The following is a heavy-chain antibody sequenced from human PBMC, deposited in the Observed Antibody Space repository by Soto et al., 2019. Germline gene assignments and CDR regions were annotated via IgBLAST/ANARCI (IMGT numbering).Heavy chain of an antibody. D-gene: IGHD3-22*01. CDR1: GGSISSYY. CDR3: ARGPTYYYDSSGYYLFDY. V-gene: IGHV4-59*01. Sequence: SETLSLTCTVSGGSISSYYWSWIRQPPGKGLEWIGYIYYSVTTNYNPSLKSRVTISVDTSKNHFSLKLSSVTAADTAVYYCARGPTYYYDSSGYYLFDYWGQGTLVTVSS. CDR2: IYYSVTT. J-gene: IGHJ4*02.